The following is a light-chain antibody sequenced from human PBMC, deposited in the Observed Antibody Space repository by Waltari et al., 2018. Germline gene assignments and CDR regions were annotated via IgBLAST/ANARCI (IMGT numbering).Light chain of an antibody. CDR3: QQLKSYPIT. V-gene: IGKV1-9*01. CDR1: QVILGY. J-gene: IGKJ5*01. CDR2: ATS. Sequence: TQLTQSPSSLSSSVGDRVTITCRASQVILGYLAWYQQRPGKAPKFLIYATSTLRSGVPSRFRGSGSGTDFTLTISDLQPEDFATYYCQQLKSYPITFGQGTRLEIK.